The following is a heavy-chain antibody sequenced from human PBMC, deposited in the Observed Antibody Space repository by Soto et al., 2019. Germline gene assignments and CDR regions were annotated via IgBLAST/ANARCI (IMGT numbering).Heavy chain of an antibody. Sequence: QVQLVESGGGLVKPGGSLRLSCAAPGFTCSAYYMSWIRQAPGKGMEWVAYISSDSAYTNYADDVKGRLTISRDNAKNSLYLQMNSLRAEDSAVYYCAREQPSAVAARWCQGTLVTVSS. J-gene: IGHJ4*02. V-gene: IGHV3-11*05. CDR1: GFTCSAYY. CDR3: AREQPSAVAAR. D-gene: IGHD6-19*01. CDR2: ISSDSAYT.